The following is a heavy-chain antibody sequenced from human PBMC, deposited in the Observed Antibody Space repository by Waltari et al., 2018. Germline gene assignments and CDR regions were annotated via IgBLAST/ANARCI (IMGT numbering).Heavy chain of an antibody. Sequence: DVQLVASGGGLVQPGGSLRLACAVSGFSVNDNYMAWVRQAPGGPLELVSLISAVGSTYYAASVNGRFTILRDKSRNILSLHMGSVRVEDTALYYCAGGHGEFLNYWGHGTLVTVSS. CDR3: AGGHGEFLNY. CDR2: ISAVGST. J-gene: IGHJ4*01. D-gene: IGHD3-10*01. V-gene: IGHV3-53*01. CDR1: GFSVNDNY.